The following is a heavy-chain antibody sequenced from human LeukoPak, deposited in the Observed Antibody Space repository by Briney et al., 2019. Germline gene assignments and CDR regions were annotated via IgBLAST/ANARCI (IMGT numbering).Heavy chain of an antibody. Sequence: PGGSLRLSCAVSGFTFSRNGIYWVRQAPGKGLEWVAVISHDGSNKDYADSVKGRFTISRDNSKNTLYLQMNSLRAEDTAVYYCAKSPEQWLAHFDYWGQGTLVTVSS. V-gene: IGHV3-30*18. CDR3: AKSPEQWLAHFDY. CDR1: GFTFSRNG. D-gene: IGHD6-19*01. J-gene: IGHJ4*02. CDR2: ISHDGSNK.